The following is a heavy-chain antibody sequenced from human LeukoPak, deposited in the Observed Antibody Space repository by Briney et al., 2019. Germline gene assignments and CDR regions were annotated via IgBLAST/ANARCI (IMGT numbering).Heavy chain of an antibody. J-gene: IGHJ4*02. Sequence: GGSLRLSCAASGFTFSSYGMHWVRQAPGKGLEWVAVISYDGSNKYYGDSVKGRFTISRDNSKNTLYLQMNSLRAEDTAVYYCAREHDYWGQGTLVTVSS. CDR3: AREHDY. CDR1: GFTFSSYG. CDR2: ISYDGSNK. V-gene: IGHV3-30*03.